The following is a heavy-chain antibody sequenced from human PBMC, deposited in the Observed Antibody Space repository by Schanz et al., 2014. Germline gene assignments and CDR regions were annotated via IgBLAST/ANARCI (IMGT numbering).Heavy chain of an antibody. CDR1: GYPFTSDD. CDR2: MNPNSGDT. D-gene: IGHD3-10*01. V-gene: IGHV1-8*01. J-gene: IGHJ6*03. Sequence: QVQLVLSGAEVKKPGASVKVSCTASGYPFTSDDITWVRQAPGQGLEWMGWMNPNSGDTGYPRKFQDRVTMTRNTSISTAYMELNSLTSEDTAVYYCARVSMEFERGKSYYYDMDVWGRGTTVTVSS. CDR3: ARVSMEFERGKSYYYDMDV.